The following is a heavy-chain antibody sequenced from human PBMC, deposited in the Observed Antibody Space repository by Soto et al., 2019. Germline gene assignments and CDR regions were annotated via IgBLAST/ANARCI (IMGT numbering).Heavy chain of an antibody. J-gene: IGHJ4*02. CDR2: INPDSGDT. CDR3: ARSVSFTTPSPDF. D-gene: IGHD1-1*01. Sequence: ASVKVSCKASGYTFNSYYIHWMRQAPGQGLEWVGWINPDSGDTNYAQKFQGRVTVTRDTSISTAYMEVNGLRSDDTAVYYCARSVSFTTPSPDFWGQGTLVTVSS. CDR1: GYTFNSYY. V-gene: IGHV1-2*02.